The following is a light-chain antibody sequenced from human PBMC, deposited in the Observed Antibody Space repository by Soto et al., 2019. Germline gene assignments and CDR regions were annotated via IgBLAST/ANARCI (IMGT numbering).Light chain of an antibody. Sequence: QSALTQPASVSGSPGQSITISCTGTSSDVGGYNYVSWYQQHPDKAPKLMIYEVSNRPSGVSNRFFGSKSGNTASLTISGLQAEDEADYYCSSYTSSSTYVFGTGTKLTVL. CDR1: SSDVGGYNY. CDR2: EVS. J-gene: IGLJ1*01. V-gene: IGLV2-14*01. CDR3: SSYTSSSTYV.